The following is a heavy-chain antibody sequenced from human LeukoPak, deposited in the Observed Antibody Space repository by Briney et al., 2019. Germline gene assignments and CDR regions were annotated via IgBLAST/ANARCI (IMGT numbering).Heavy chain of an antibody. D-gene: IGHD4-11*01. CDR3: AREIGLQYYFDY. CDR1: GGSISSGGYY. J-gene: IGHJ4*02. Sequence: SETLSLTCTVSGGSISSGGYYWSWIRQHPVKGLGWLGYIYYSGSTYYNPSLKSRVTISVDTSKNQFSLKLSSVNAADTAVYYCAREIGLQYYFDYWGQGTLVTVSS. CDR2: IYYSGST. V-gene: IGHV4-31*03.